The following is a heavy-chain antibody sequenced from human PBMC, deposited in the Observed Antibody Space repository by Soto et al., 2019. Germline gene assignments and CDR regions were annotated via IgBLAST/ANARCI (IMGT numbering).Heavy chain of an antibody. CDR3: AKLVGGITMIVVLRETDY. Sequence: GGSLRLSCAASGFTFSSYAMSWVRQAPGKGLEWVSAISGSGGSTYYADSVKGRFTISRDNSKNTLYLQMNSLRAEDTAVYYCAKLVGGITMIVVLRETDYWGQGTLGTVAA. J-gene: IGHJ4*02. CDR1: GFTFSSYA. CDR2: ISGSGGST. V-gene: IGHV3-23*01. D-gene: IGHD3-22*01.